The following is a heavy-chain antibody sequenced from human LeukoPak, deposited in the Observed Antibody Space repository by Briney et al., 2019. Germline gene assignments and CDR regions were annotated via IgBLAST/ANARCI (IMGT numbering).Heavy chain of an antibody. CDR2: IKSKSDGETT. CDR3: TPLNY. V-gene: IGHV3-15*01. Sequence: PRGSLRLSCAASGFPLTYFWMSWVRQAPGKGLEWVGRIKSKSDGETTDYAAAVKGRFTISRDDSKNTVYLQMNSLKSEDTAVYYCTPLNYWGQGTLVTVSS. CDR1: GFPLTYFW. J-gene: IGHJ4*02.